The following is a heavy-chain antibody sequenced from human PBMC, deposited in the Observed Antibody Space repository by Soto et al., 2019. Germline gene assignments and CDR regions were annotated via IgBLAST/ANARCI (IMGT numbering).Heavy chain of an antibody. D-gene: IGHD6-13*01. Sequence: QVQLQESGPGLVKPSQTLSLTCTVSAGGSISSGDSYWSWIRQHPGKGLEYIGHIYYGSTYYNPSRQSRVSISLDTSKIQFSLNLNSVTAADTAVYYCARGVGSSWYFSYFDYWGQGTLVSVSS. V-gene: IGHV4-31*03. CDR1: AGGSISSGDSY. J-gene: IGHJ4*02. CDR3: ARGVGSSWYFSYFDY. CDR2: IYYGST.